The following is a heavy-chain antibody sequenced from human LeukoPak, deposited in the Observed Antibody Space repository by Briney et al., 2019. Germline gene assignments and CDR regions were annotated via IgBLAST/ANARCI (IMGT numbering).Heavy chain of an antibody. Sequence: HPGGSLRLPCAASGFTFDNYAMHWVRQAPGKGLEWVSGIAWNSGNTGFADSVKGRFTVSRDNAENSLYLEMNSLTPEDTAFYFCAQDMNSYGSGSSYNPLGPFDSWGQGTLVTVSS. CDR3: AQDMNSYGSGSSYNPLGPFDS. V-gene: IGHV3-9*01. J-gene: IGHJ4*02. D-gene: IGHD3-10*01. CDR1: GFTFDNYA. CDR2: IAWNSGNT.